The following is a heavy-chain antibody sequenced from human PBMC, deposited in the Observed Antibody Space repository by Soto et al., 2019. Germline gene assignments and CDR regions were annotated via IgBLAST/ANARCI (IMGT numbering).Heavy chain of an antibody. CDR1: GGSISSSNW. Sequence: SETLSLTCAVSGGSISSSNWWSWVRQPPGKGLEWIGEIYHSGTTNYNPSIKSRVTIPVDKSKNKFSLKLSSVTAAETAVYYCAGDYGGNSDAFDIWGQGTMAT. J-gene: IGHJ3*02. V-gene: IGHV4-4*02. CDR3: AGDYGGNSDAFDI. D-gene: IGHD4-17*01. CDR2: IYHSGTT.